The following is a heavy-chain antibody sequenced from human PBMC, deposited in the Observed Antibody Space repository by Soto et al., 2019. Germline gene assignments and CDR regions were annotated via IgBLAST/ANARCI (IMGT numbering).Heavy chain of an antibody. CDR3: ASGVEGYFDY. CDR2: ITSNSSTK. Sequence: GGSLRLSCAASGFTFSSYSMNWVRQAPGKGLEWVAFITSNSSTKYCTDSVKGRFTVSRDNSKNTLYLQMNSLRAEDTAVYYCASGVEGYFDYWGQGTLVTVSS. V-gene: IGHV3-30*03. J-gene: IGHJ4*02. CDR1: GFTFSSYS. D-gene: IGHD3-3*01.